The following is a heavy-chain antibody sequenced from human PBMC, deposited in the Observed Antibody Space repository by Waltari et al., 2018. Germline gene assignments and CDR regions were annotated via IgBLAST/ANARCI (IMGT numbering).Heavy chain of an antibody. V-gene: IGHV4-59*06. Sequence: VQLLESGGGLVQPGGSLRLSCAASGFTFSIYAMSWIRQPPGKGLEWIGYIYYSGSTYYNPSLKSRVTISVDTSKNQFSLKLSSVTAADTAVYYCARNIAAAGTSGIDYWGQGTLVTVSS. CDR2: IYYSGST. D-gene: IGHD6-13*01. CDR3: ARNIAAAGTSGIDY. CDR1: GFTFSIYA. J-gene: IGHJ4*02.